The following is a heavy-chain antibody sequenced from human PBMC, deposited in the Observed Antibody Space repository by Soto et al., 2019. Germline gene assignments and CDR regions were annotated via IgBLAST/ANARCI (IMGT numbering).Heavy chain of an antibody. CDR2: INHSGST. D-gene: IGHD2-8*01. J-gene: IGHJ5*02. CDR1: GGSFSGYY. V-gene: IGHV4-34*01. Sequence: QVQLQQWGAGLLKPSETLSLTCAVYGGSFSGYYWSWIRQPPGKGLEWIGEINHSGSTNYNPSLKSRLTISVDTSKNQFSLKLSSVTAADTAVYYCARGMVQGIDPWGQGTLVTVSS. CDR3: ARGMVQGIDP.